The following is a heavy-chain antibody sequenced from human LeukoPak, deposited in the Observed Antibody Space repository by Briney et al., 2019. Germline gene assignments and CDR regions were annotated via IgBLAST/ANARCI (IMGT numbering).Heavy chain of an antibody. D-gene: IGHD7-27*01. J-gene: IGHJ3*02. CDR1: GFTFSSYA. Sequence: GGSLRLSCAASGFTFSSYAMSWVRQDPGKGLEWVSAISGSGGSTYYADSVKGRFTISRDNSKNTLYLQMNSLRAEDTAVYYCAKDNWGSGSAFDIWGQGTMVTVSS. CDR2: ISGSGGST. V-gene: IGHV3-23*01. CDR3: AKDNWGSGSAFDI.